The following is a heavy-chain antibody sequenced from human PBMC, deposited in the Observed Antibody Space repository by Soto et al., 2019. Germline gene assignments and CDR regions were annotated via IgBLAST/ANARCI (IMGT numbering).Heavy chain of an antibody. V-gene: IGHV1-69*02. D-gene: IGHD3-16*01. CDR2: IIPIFNVA. CDR3: AVSNPTFRGGLAH. Sequence: SVKVSCKASGDVLSSYSITWVRQAPGQGLEWVGRIIPIFNVADYAQKFQGRVTITADRSTSTAYMELGSLRSEETAVYCCAVSNPTFRGGLAHWGQGTQVTVSS. J-gene: IGHJ5*02. CDR1: GDVLSSYS.